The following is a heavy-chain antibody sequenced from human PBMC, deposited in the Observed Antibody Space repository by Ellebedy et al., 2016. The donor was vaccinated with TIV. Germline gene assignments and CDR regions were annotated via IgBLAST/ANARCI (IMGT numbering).Heavy chain of an antibody. CDR3: ARYNRVSYYYLDY. CDR1: GGSISSHY. Sequence: MPGGSLRLSCTVSGGSISSHYWSWIRQPPGKGLEWIGYVYYSGSTNYNPSLKSRVIMFLDTSKNQFSLRLSSVTAADTALYYCARYNRVSYYYLDYWGQGTLVTVSS. J-gene: IGHJ4*02. V-gene: IGHV4-59*11. D-gene: IGHD1-14*01. CDR2: VYYSGST.